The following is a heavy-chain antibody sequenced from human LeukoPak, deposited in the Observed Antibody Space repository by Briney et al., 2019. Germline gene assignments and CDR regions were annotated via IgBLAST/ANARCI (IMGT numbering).Heavy chain of an antibody. CDR3: ARAPSLAGITVAGAPYYFDY. CDR2: ISSSGSTI. Sequence: GGSLRLSCAASGFTFSSYSMNWVRQAPGKGLEWVSSISSSGSTIYYADSVKGRFTISRDNAKNSLYLQMNSLRVEDTAVYYCARAPSLAGITVAGAPYYFDYWGQGTLVTVSS. J-gene: IGHJ4*02. D-gene: IGHD6-19*01. V-gene: IGHV3-21*04. CDR1: GFTFSSYS.